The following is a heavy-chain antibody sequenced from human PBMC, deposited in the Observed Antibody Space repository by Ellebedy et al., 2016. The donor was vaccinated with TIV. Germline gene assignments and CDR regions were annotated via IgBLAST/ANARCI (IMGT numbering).Heavy chain of an antibody. CDR3: ARGTWFGESGIAMDV. Sequence: GESLKISXAGSGFTFSGYSMNWVRQAPGKGLDWVSVISGSGGTTYYADSVKGRFTISRDNSKNTLYLQMNSLRAEDTAVYYCARGTWFGESGIAMDVWGQGTRVTVSS. J-gene: IGHJ6*02. D-gene: IGHD3-10*01. CDR2: ISGSGGTT. CDR1: GFTFSGYS. V-gene: IGHV3-23*01.